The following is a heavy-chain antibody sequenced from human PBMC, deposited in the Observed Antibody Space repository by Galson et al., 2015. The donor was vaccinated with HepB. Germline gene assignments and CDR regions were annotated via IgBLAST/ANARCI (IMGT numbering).Heavy chain of an antibody. CDR1: GFTLSTSA. J-gene: IGHJ4*02. CDR2: ISRNGST. CDR3: ARRAYFDF. Sequence: SLRLSCAASGFTLSTSAMNWVRQAPGKGLEWVSSISRNGSTYYADSVKGRFSISRDISRSSLYLQMTSLRAEDTATYYCARRAYFDFWGQGTLVTVSS. V-gene: IGHV3-23*01.